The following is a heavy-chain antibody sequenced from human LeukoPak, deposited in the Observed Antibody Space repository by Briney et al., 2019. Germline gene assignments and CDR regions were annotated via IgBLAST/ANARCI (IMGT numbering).Heavy chain of an antibody. V-gene: IGHV3-48*01. CDR3: ARDWSGTTLVPPDY. D-gene: IGHD1-1*01. CDR2: ISSSSSTI. CDR1: GFTFSSHS. J-gene: IGHJ4*02. Sequence: PGGSLRLSCAASGFTFSSHSMNWLRQAPGKVLEWVSYISSSSSTIYYADSVKGRFTISRDNAKNSLYLQLNSLRAEDTAVYFCARDWSGTTLVPPDYWGQGTLVTVSS.